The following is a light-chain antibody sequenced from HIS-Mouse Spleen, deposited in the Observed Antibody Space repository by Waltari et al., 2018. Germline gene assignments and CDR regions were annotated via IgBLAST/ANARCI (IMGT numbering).Light chain of an antibody. CDR3: CSYAGSSNVV. Sequence: QSALTQPASVSGSPGQSIPLSCTGTRSDVGSYTLVSWYQQHPGKAPKLMIYEGSKRPSGVSNRFSGSKSGNTASLTISGLQAEDEADYYCCSYAGSSNVVFGGGTKLTVL. V-gene: IGLV2-23*01. CDR1: RSDVGSYTL. J-gene: IGLJ2*01. CDR2: EGS.